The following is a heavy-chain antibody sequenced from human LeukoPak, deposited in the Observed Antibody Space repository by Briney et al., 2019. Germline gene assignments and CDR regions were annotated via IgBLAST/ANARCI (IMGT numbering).Heavy chain of an antibody. CDR2: INHSGST. CDR1: GGSFSGYY. CDR3: ARRTGYYYGSGSYYRASQFDY. J-gene: IGHJ4*02. D-gene: IGHD3-10*01. V-gene: IGHV4-34*01. Sequence: SETLSLTCAVYGGSFSGYYWSWIRQPPGKGLEWIGEINHSGSTNYNPSLKSRVTISVDTSKNQFSLKLSSVTAADTAVYYCARRTGYYYGSGSYYRASQFDYWGQGTLVTVSS.